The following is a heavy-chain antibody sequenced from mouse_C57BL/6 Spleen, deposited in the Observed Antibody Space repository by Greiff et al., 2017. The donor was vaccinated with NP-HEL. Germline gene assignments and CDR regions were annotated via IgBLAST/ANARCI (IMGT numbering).Heavy chain of an antibody. D-gene: IGHD2-2*01. CDR2: IDPSDSYT. J-gene: IGHJ4*01. V-gene: IGHV1-69*01. CDR3: ARRLDPYYAMVY. CDR1: GYTFTSYW. Sequence: QVQLQQPGAELVMPGASVKLSCKASGYTFTSYWMHWVKQRPGQGLEWIGEIDPSDSYTNYNQKFKGKSTLTVDKSSSTAYMQLSSLTSEDSAVYYCARRLDPYYAMVYWGQGTSVTVSS.